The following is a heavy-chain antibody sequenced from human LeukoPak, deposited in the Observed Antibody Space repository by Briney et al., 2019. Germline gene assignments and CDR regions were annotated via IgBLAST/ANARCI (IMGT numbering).Heavy chain of an antibody. V-gene: IGHV4-39*01. CDR1: GGSIRSRNYY. D-gene: IGHD5-12*01. Sequence: PSETLSLTCTVSGGSIRSRNYYWDWIRQPPGKELEWIGNFYDSGSTYYNPSLKSRVTISGDTSKNQFSLKLTSVTAADTAVYYCARHTRPGCSGYENAFDIWGQGTMVTVSS. CDR2: FYDSGST. J-gene: IGHJ3*02. CDR3: ARHTRPGCSGYENAFDI.